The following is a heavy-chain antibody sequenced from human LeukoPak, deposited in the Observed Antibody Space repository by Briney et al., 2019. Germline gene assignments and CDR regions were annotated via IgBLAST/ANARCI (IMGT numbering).Heavy chain of an antibody. CDR1: GYTFTDYY. CDR3: ARLKSGSPYYFDY. D-gene: IGHD1-26*01. CDR2: INPNRDGT. Sequence: ASVKVSCKASGYTFTDYYMHWVRQAPGQGLEWMGWINPNRDGTNYAQKFQGRVTMTRDTSISTAYMELSSLRSEDTAVYYCARLKSGSPYYFDYWGQGTLVTVSS. V-gene: IGHV1-2*02. J-gene: IGHJ4*02.